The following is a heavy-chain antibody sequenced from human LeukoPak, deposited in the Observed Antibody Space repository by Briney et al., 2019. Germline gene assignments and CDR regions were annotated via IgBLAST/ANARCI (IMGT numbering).Heavy chain of an antibody. D-gene: IGHD6-13*01. J-gene: IGHJ5*02. CDR1: GFTFSSYS. CDR3: ARDDRANRIAAANNWFDP. CDR2: ISSSSSYI. V-gene: IGHV3-21*01. Sequence: GGSLRLSCAASGFTFSSYSMNRVRQAPGKGLEWVSSISSSSSYIYYADSVKGRFTISRDNAKNSLYLQMNSLRAEDTAVYYCARDDRANRIAAANNWFDPWGQGTLVTVSS.